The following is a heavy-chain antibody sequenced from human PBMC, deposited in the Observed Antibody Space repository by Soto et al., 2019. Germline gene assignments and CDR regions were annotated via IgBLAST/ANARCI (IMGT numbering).Heavy chain of an antibody. CDR2: IYYSGST. CDR1: GGSISSYY. Sequence: SETLSLTCTVSGGSISSYYLSWIRQPPGKGLEWIGYIYYSGSTNYNPSLKSRVTISVDTSKNQFSLKLSSVTAADTAVYYCARVPRWLQSGFDYWGQGTLVTVSS. D-gene: IGHD5-12*01. V-gene: IGHV4-59*01. J-gene: IGHJ4*02. CDR3: ARVPRWLQSGFDY.